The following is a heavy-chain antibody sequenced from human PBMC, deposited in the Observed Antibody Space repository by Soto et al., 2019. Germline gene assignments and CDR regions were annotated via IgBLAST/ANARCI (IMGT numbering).Heavy chain of an antibody. CDR1: GFTFRNYG. CDR3: TTELFPYYYYGMDV. V-gene: IGHV3-15*01. Sequence: GGSLRLSCAASGFTFRNYGMHWVRQAPGKGLEWVGRIKSKTDGGTTDYAAPVKGRFTISRDDSKNTLYLQMNSLKTEDTAVYYCTTELFPYYYYGMDVWGQGTTVTVSS. J-gene: IGHJ6*02. CDR2: IKSKTDGGTT.